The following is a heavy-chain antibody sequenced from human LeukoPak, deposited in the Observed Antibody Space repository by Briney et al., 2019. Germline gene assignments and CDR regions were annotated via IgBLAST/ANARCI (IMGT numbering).Heavy chain of an antibody. CDR1: GFTFSSYG. D-gene: IGHD3-22*01. CDR3: ARALLSITTSFDY. Sequence: GRSLRLSCAASGFTFSSYGMHWVRQAPGKGLEWVAVISYGGSNKYYADSVKGRFTISRDNSKNTLYLQMNSLRAEGTAVYYCARALLSITTSFDYWGQGTLVTVSS. CDR2: ISYGGSNK. J-gene: IGHJ4*02. V-gene: IGHV3-30*03.